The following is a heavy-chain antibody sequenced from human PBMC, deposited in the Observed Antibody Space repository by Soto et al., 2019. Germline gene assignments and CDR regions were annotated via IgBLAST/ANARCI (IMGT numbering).Heavy chain of an antibody. Sequence: QLQLQESGPGLVKPSETLSLTCTVSGGSISSSPNYWGWIRQPPGKVLVWIGSIYYSGSTFYNPSHNRRVNISVDTSKNNFSLRLSSVTATDTAVYYCARQDRRWLQFHYFDYWGQGTLVTVSS. J-gene: IGHJ4*02. D-gene: IGHD5-12*01. CDR1: GGSISSSPNY. CDR3: ARQDRRWLQFHYFDY. V-gene: IGHV4-39*01. CDR2: IYYSGST.